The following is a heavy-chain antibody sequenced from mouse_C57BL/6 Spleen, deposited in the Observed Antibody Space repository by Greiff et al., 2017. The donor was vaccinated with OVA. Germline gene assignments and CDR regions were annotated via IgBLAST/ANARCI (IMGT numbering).Heavy chain of an antibody. Sequence: QVQLQQPGAELVKPGASVKLSCKASGYTFTSYWMHWVKQRPGQGLEWIGMIHPNSGSTKYNEKFKSKATLTVDKSSSTAYMQLSSLTTEYSAVYYCASEWYAWGQGTSVPVSS. CDR1: GYTFTSYW. CDR3: ASEWYA. D-gene: IGHD1-3*01. J-gene: IGHJ4*01. CDR2: IHPNSGST. V-gene: IGHV1-64*01.